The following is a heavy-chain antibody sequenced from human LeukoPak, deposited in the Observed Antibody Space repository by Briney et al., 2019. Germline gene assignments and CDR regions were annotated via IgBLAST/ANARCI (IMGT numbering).Heavy chain of an antibody. V-gene: IGHV4-39*01. J-gene: IGHJ4*02. CDR3: ASRLSPEVGATVLYY. CDR2: IYYSGST. CDR1: GGSISSSSYY. Sequence: SETLSLTCTVSGGSISSSSYYWGWIRQPPGKGLEWIGSIYYSGSTYYNPSLKSRVTISVDTSKNQFSLKLSSVTAADTAVYYCASRLSPEVGATVLYYWGQGTLVTVSS. D-gene: IGHD1-26*01.